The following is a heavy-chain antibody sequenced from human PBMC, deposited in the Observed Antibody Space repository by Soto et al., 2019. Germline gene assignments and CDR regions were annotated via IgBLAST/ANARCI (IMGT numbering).Heavy chain of an antibody. J-gene: IGHJ3*02. CDR3: ARETVVAANGAFDI. Sequence: EVQLVESGGGLVKPGGSLRLSCAASGFTFSSYSMNWLRQAPGKGLEWVSSISSSSSYIYYADSVKGRFTISRDNAKNSLYLQMNSLRAEDTAVYYCARETVVAANGAFDIWGQGTMVTVSS. D-gene: IGHD2-15*01. CDR1: GFTFSSYS. V-gene: IGHV3-21*01. CDR2: ISSSSSYI.